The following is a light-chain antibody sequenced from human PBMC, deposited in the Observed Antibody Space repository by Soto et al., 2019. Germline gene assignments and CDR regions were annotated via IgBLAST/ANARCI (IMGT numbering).Light chain of an antibody. J-gene: IGLJ2*01. CDR1: SSDVGRYNY. CDR2: EVS. Sequence: QSALTQPASVSGSPGQSITISCTGSSSDVGRYNYVSWYQHHPGKAPKVMIYEVSNRPSGVSIRFSGSKSGNTASLTISGLQAEDEADYYCSSYTTGSTLVFGGGTKLTVL. CDR3: SSYTTGSTLV. V-gene: IGLV2-14*01.